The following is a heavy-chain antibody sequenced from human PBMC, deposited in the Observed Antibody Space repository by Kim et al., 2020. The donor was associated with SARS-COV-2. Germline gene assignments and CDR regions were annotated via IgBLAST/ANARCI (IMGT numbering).Heavy chain of an antibody. CDR1: GFSLSTSGMC. J-gene: IGHJ6*02. Sequence: SGPTLVNPTQTLTLTCTFSGFSLSTSGMCVSWIRQPPGKALEWLARIDWDDDKYYSTPLKTRRTISKDTSKNQVVLTMTNMDPVDTATYYCARIPYYDFWSDYRNVNVWGQGTTVTVAS. V-gene: IGHV2-70*11. D-gene: IGHD3-3*01. CDR3: ARIPYYDFWSDYRNVNV. CDR2: IDWDDDK.